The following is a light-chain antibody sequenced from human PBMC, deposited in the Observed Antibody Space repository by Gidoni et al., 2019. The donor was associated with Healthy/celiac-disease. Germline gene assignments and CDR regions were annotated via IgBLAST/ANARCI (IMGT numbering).Light chain of an antibody. CDR1: QSVSSSY. V-gene: IGKV3-20*01. CDR3: QQYGSSPT. J-gene: IGKJ1*01. Sequence: EIVLTQSPGPLSLSPGERATLSCRASQSVSSSYVAWYQQKPGQAPRLLISGASSRATGIPDRFSGSWSGTDFTLTISRLEPEDFAVYYCQQYGSSPTFGQGTKVEIK. CDR2: GAS.